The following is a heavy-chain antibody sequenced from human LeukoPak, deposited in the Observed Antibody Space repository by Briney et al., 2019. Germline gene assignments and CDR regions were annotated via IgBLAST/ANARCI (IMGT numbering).Heavy chain of an antibody. J-gene: IGHJ4*02. CDR1: GFTFSSYG. V-gene: IGHV3-7*01. D-gene: IGHD3-9*01. CDR2: IKQDGSEK. Sequence: TGGSLRLSCAASGFTFSSYGMHRVRQAPGKGLEWVANIKQDGSEKYYVDSVKGRFTISRDTAKNSLYLQMNSLRAEDTAVYYCARDGRRITIYGFDYWGQGTLVTVSS. CDR3: ARDGRRITIYGFDY.